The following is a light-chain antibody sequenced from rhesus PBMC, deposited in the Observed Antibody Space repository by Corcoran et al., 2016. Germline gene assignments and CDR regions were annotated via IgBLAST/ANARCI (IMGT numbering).Light chain of an antibody. CDR2: AAS. Sequence: DIQMTQSPSALSASVGDRVTISCRASQNIYSNLAWYQQKPGKAPKLLIYAASSLQTGIPSRFSDSGSGTYFTLTISSLQPEDSAAYYCQHYSDNPYSFGQGTKVEIK. CDR1: QNIYSN. V-gene: IGKV1S8*01. J-gene: IGKJ2*01. CDR3: QHYSDNPYS.